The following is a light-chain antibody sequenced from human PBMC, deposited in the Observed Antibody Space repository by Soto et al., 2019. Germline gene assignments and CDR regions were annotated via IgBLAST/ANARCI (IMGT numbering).Light chain of an antibody. CDR3: MQGTHWPPAWT. J-gene: IGKJ1*01. Sequence: VGTTKSALSLPVNLGHPASISFRSSQSVLYSDGNTYLNWFQQRPGQSPRPLIYKVSNRDSGVPERFSGSGSGTDFTLKISRVEAEDVGVYYCMQGTHWPPAWTFGPGPQVDIK. V-gene: IGKV2-30*01. CDR2: KVS. CDR1: QSVLYSDGNTY.